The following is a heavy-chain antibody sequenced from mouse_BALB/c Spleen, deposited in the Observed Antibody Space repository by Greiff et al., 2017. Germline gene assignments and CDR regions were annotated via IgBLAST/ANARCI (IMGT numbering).Heavy chain of an antibody. Sequence: QVQLQQPGAELVRPGASVKLSCKASGYTFTSYWINWVKQRPGQGLEWIGNIYPSDSYTNYNQKFKDKATLTVDKSSSTAYMQLSSPTSEDSAVYYCTREEGLDYWGQGTTLTVSS. CDR1: GYTFTSYW. D-gene: IGHD3-3*01. CDR2: IYPSDSYT. CDR3: TREEGLDY. J-gene: IGHJ2*01. V-gene: IGHV1-69*02.